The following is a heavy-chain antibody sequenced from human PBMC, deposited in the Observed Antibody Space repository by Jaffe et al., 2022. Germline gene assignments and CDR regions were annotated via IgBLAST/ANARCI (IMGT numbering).Heavy chain of an antibody. CDR2: IYHSGST. J-gene: IGHJ5*02. Sequence: QVQLQESGPGLVKPSETLSLTCAVSGYSISSGYYWGWIRQPPGKGLEWIGSIYHSGSTYYNPSLKSRVTISVDTSKNQFSLKLSSVTAADTAVYYCARHVGIAAAGNWFDPWGQGTLVTVSS. D-gene: IGHD6-13*01. CDR1: GYSISSGYY. V-gene: IGHV4-38-2*01. CDR3: ARHVGIAAAGNWFDP.